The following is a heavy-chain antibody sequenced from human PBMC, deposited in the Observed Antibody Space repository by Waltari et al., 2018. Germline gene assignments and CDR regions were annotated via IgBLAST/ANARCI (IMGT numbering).Heavy chain of an antibody. D-gene: IGHD3-16*01. Sequence: EVQVVESGGGSVQPGRSLRLSCLASGFPFDAYSMPWVRQPPGKGLEWVSGISWNSGSIDYVDSVKGRFAISRDNTKNSLFLEMSSLRIEDTAFYYCVKSQSSTLNDYTNNFDHWGQGILVTVSS. CDR3: VKSQSSTLNDYTNNFDH. CDR1: GFPFDAYS. V-gene: IGHV3-9*01. CDR2: ISWNSGSI. J-gene: IGHJ4*02.